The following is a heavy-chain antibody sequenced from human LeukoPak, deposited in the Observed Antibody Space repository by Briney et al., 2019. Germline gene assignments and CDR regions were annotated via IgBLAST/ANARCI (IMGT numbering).Heavy chain of an antibody. V-gene: IGHV3-15*01. CDR2: LKSKADGGTT. J-gene: IGHJ4*02. CDR3: SPVVVTVSDY. CDR1: GFAFRNAW. D-gene: IGHD2-21*02. Sequence: GGSLRLSCAASGFAFRNAWMSWVRQAPGKGREWVGRLKSKADGGTTDYAAPVKGRFTISRDDSKNTVYLQMNSLKIEDTAVYYCSPVVVTVSDYWGQGILVTVSS.